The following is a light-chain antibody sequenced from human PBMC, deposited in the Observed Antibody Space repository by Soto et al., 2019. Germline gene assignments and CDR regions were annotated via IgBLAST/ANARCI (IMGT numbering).Light chain of an antibody. CDR3: CSYAGSTTHVV. Sequence: QSALTQPASVSGSPGQSITISCTGTSSDVGSYNLVSWYQQYPGKAPKFIIYEVSKRPSGVSNRFSGSKSGNTASLTISGLQAEDEADYYCCSYAGSTTHVVFGGGTQLNVL. J-gene: IGLJ2*01. CDR1: SSDVGSYNL. V-gene: IGLV2-23*02. CDR2: EVS.